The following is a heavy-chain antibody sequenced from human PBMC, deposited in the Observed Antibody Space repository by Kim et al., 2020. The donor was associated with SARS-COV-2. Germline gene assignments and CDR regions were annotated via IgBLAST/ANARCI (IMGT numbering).Heavy chain of an antibody. Sequence: SAQKLQGIVTMTTDTSTSTAYMELRSLRSDDTAVYYCARDARISLPWFAPWGQGTLVTVSS. J-gene: IGHJ5*02. CDR3: ARDARISLPWFAP. V-gene: IGHV1-18*01. D-gene: IGHD1-20*01.